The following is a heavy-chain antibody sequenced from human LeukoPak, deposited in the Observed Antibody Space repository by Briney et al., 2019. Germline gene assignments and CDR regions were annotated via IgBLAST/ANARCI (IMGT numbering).Heavy chain of an antibody. CDR2: IYYSGST. CDR3: ARGEASSWFTYYYYMDV. D-gene: IGHD6-13*01. CDR1: GGSISSSSYY. Sequence: SETLSLTCTVSGGSISSSSYYWGWIRQPPGKGLEWIGSIYYSGSTYYNPSLKSRVTISVDTSKNQFSLKLSSVTAADTAVYYCARGEASSWFTYYYYMDVWGKGTTVTVSS. V-gene: IGHV4-39*01. J-gene: IGHJ6*03.